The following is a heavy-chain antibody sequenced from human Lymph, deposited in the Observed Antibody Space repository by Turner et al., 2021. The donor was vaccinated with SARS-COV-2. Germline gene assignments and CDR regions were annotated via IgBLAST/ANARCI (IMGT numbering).Heavy chain of an antibody. Sequence: QVQLVQSGAEVKKPGASVKVSCKASGYTFTSYDLNWVRQATGQGLEWMGWMNPNSGNTGYAQKFQGRVTMTRNISISTAYMELSTLRFEDTAVYYCARGRYSGGGMDVWGQGTTVTVS. CDR1: GYTFTSYD. D-gene: IGHD1-26*01. CDR2: MNPNSGNT. V-gene: IGHV1-8*01. J-gene: IGHJ6*02. CDR3: ARGRYSGGGMDV.